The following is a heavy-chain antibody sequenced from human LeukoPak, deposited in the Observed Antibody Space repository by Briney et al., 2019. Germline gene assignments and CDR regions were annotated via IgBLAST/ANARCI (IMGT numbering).Heavy chain of an antibody. CDR3: ARGVAVIAAAGNNWFDP. J-gene: IGHJ5*02. V-gene: IGHV1-8*03. Sequence: ASVKVSCKASGYTFTSYDINWVRQATGQGLEWMGWMNPNSGNTGYAQKFQGRVTITRNTSISTAYMELSSLRSEDTAVYYCARGVAVIAAAGNNWFDPWGQGTLVTVSS. CDR1: GYTFTSYD. D-gene: IGHD6-13*01. CDR2: MNPNSGNT.